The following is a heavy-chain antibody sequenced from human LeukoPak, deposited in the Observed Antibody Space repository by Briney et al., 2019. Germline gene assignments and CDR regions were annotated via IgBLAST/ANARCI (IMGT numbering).Heavy chain of an antibody. D-gene: IGHD2-2*01. Sequence: GGPLRLSCVASGFMLSSYWMNWLRKAPGKGLVWVSHINSDGSSTSYADSVKGRFTITRDNAKNTLFLQMNSLRAEDTAVYYCARGPGAFDIWGQGTMVTVSS. J-gene: IGHJ3*02. CDR3: ARGPGAFDI. V-gene: IGHV3-74*01. CDR2: INSDGSST. CDR1: GFMLSSYW.